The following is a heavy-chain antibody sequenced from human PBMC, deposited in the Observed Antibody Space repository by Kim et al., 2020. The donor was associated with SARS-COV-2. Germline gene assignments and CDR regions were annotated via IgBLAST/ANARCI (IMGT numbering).Heavy chain of an antibody. J-gene: IGHJ6*02. D-gene: IGHD1-26*01. CDR3: AKHIVEAVPAFYYGIDD. CDR1: GSSISSSSSY. V-gene: IGHV4-39*07. Sequence: SETLSLTCIVSGSSISSSSSYWGWIRQPPGKGLEWIGSIYYTGSTYYNPSLKSRVAISVDTYKNQFSLRLNSVTAADTALYYCAKHIVEAVPAFYYGIDDWGQETTVTVS. CDR2: IYYTGST.